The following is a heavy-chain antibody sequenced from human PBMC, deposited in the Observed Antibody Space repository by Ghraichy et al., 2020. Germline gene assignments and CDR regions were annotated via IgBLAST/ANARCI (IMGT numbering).Heavy chain of an antibody. J-gene: IGHJ6*02. Sequence: GESLNISCKGSGYSFTSYWIGWVRQMPGKGLEWMGIIYPGDSDTRYSPSFQGQVTISADKSISTAYLQWSSLKASDTAMYYCARIASPRERTSYDYYYYYGMDVWGHGTTVTVSS. CDR2: IYPGDSDT. CDR1: GYSFTSYW. D-gene: IGHD2-2*01. CDR3: ARIASPRERTSYDYYYYYGMDV. V-gene: IGHV5-51*01.